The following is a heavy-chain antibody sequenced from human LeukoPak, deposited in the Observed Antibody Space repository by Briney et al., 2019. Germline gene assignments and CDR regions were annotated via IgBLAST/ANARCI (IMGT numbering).Heavy chain of an antibody. CDR3: ARRNYGSPRWFDP. Sequence: ASVKVSCKXSGYTFSSYDINWVRQATGQGLEWMGWMNPNSGNTGYAQKFQGRVTMTRNTSISTAYMELSSLRSEDTAVYYCARRNYGSPRWFDPWGQGNLVTVSS. CDR2: MNPNSGNT. CDR1: GYTFSSYD. J-gene: IGHJ5*02. D-gene: IGHD3-10*01. V-gene: IGHV1-8*01.